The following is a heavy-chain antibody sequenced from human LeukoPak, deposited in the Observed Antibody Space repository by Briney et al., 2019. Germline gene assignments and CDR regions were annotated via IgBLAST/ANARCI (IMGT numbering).Heavy chain of an antibody. CDR1: GGSISSYY. J-gene: IGHJ6*02. D-gene: IGHD1-1*01. CDR3: AGDPTTRDYYYYGMDV. CDR2: IYYSGST. V-gene: IGHV4-59*01. Sequence: SETLSLTCTVSGGSISSYYWSWIRQPPGKGLEWIGYIYYSGSTNYNPSLKSRVTISVDTSKNQFSLKLSSVTAADTAVYYCAGDPTTRDYYYYGMDVWGQGTTVTVSS.